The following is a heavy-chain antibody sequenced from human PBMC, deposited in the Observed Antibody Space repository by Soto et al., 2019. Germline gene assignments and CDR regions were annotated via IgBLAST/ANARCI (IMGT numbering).Heavy chain of an antibody. CDR3: ATSYGSGYRAFDS. V-gene: IGHV1-69*02. D-gene: IGHD3-10*01. J-gene: IGHJ4*02. Sequence: QVQLVQSGADVQRPGSSVRVSCKASGDTFNFYSINWVRQAPGLGLQWMGRINPILSMSNYAPRFQGRVRMPADKSTSTAYMELSSLRSEDTAMYYCATSYGSGYRAFDSWGQGALVTVSS. CDR2: INPILSMS. CDR1: GDTFNFYS.